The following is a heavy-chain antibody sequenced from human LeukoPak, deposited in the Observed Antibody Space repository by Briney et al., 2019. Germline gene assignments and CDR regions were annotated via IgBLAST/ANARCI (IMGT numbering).Heavy chain of an antibody. CDR3: TRDGELGF. CDR1: GGSISIYY. Sequence: SETLSLTCTVSGGSISIYYWHWIRQPPGKGLEWIGSIYNSGSTTYNPSLKSRVTISGDTSKNQFSLKLSSVTAADTAVYYCTRDGELGFWGQGTLVTVSS. J-gene: IGHJ4*02. V-gene: IGHV4-59*01. D-gene: IGHD3-10*01. CDR2: IYNSGST.